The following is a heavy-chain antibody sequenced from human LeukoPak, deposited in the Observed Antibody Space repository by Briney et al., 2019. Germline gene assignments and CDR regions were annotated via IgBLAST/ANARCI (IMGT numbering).Heavy chain of an antibody. V-gene: IGHV5-51*01. CDR1: GYTITNYW. Sequence: EALRISCKGAGYTITNYWIIWVRQMPATGLQWMGVIIPGDSETQYSPSFQGQITISADKSITTTYLQWSSLEASDTAIYYCARGKGSCSATSCPIFDYWGQGTLVSVSS. J-gene: IGHJ4*02. D-gene: IGHD2-2*01. CDR3: ARGKGSCSATSCPIFDY. CDR2: IIPGDSET.